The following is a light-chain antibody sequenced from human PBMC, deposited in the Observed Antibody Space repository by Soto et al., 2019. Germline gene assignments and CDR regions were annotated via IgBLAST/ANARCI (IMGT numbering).Light chain of an antibody. Sequence: EVVLTQSPGTLSLSPGERATLSCRASQSVSNNYVAWYQQKPGQAPTLLIFGSSDRDTGIPDRFSGSGSGTDFTLTISRLEPEDFAVYYCQQYGSSPPYTFGQGTKLEIK. CDR1: QSVSNNY. CDR3: QQYGSSPPYT. CDR2: GSS. V-gene: IGKV3-20*01. J-gene: IGKJ2*01.